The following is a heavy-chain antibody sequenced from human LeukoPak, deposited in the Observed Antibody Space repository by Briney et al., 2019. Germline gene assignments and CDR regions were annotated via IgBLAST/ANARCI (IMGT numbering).Heavy chain of an antibody. V-gene: IGHV3-23*01. CDR2: ISSSRSI. CDR1: GFTFDSYS. CDR3: ATGTRSDNRPDYFDY. Sequence: GGSLRLSCAASGFTFDSYSIKWVRQAPGKGLEFVSGISSSRSIDYADSVKGRFTISRDNSTNTLYLQMNSLRAEDTAVYYCATGTRSDNRPDYFDYWGQGTLVTVSS. J-gene: IGHJ4*02. D-gene: IGHD3-9*01.